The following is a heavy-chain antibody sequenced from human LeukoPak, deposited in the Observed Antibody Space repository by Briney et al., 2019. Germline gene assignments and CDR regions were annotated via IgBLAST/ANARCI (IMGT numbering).Heavy chain of an antibody. D-gene: IGHD2-21*02. CDR3: ARGFQCHGDCYFDAIDI. V-gene: IGHV1-18*01. CDR2: ISAYNGNT. J-gene: IGHJ3*02. CDR1: GYTFTSYG. Sequence: ASVKVSCKASGYTFTSYGISWVRQAPGQGLEWMGWISAYNGNTNYAQKLQGRVTMTTDTSTSTAYMELRSLRSDDTAVYYCARGFQCHGDCYFDAIDIWGQGTLVIVSS.